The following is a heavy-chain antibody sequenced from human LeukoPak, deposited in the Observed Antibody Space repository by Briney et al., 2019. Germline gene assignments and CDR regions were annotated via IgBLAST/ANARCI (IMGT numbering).Heavy chain of an antibody. D-gene: IGHD4-17*01. J-gene: IGHJ6*04. CDR1: GNSISSSSYY. Sequence: SETLSLTCTVSGNSISSSSYYWVWIRQPPGKGLEWIGSINYYGKTYYNPSVKSRVTISVDTSKNQFSLMVRSVTAADTAVYYCARTVTTYMDVWGKGTTVTVSS. CDR3: ARTVTTYMDV. V-gene: IGHV4-39*07. CDR2: INYYGKT.